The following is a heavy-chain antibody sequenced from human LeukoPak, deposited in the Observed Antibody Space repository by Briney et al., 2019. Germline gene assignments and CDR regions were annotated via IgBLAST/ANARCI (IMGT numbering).Heavy chain of an antibody. CDR1: GYTFTSYD. CDR2: MNPNSGNT. Sequence: ASVKVSCKASGYTFTSYDINWVRQATGQGLEWMGWMNPNSGNTGYAQKFQGRVTMTRNTSISTAYMELSSLRSEDTAVYYCARGSLRIYDRRLVRFDPWGQGTLVTVSS. J-gene: IGHJ5*02. CDR3: ARGSLRIYDRRLVRFDP. D-gene: IGHD6-19*01. V-gene: IGHV1-8*01.